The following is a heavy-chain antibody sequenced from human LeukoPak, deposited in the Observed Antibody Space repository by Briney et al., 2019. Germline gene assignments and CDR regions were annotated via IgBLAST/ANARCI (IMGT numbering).Heavy chain of an antibody. J-gene: IGHJ4*02. V-gene: IGHV3-53*01. CDR3: AGARGSATRFDY. CDR2: IYSGGST. Sequence: GGSLRLSCAASGFTVSSNYMSWVRQAPGKGLEGVSVIYSGGSTYYADSVKGRFTISRENSKNTLYLQMNSHRAEDKAVYYCAGARGSATRFDYWGQGTLLTVSS. D-gene: IGHD3-10*01. CDR1: GFTVSSNY.